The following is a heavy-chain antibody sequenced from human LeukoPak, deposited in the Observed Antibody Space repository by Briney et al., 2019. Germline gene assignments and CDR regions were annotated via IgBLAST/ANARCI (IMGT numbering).Heavy chain of an antibody. CDR2: IYYSGNT. CDR1: GGSISSYY. V-gene: IGHV4-59*01. Sequence: SETLSLTCTVSGGSISSYYWSWIRQPPGKGLEWIGYIYYSGNTNYNPSLKSRVTISVDTSKNQFSLKLSSVTAADTAVYYCARDGYGDSWFDYWGQGTLVTVSS. D-gene: IGHD4-17*01. J-gene: IGHJ4*02. CDR3: ARDGYGDSWFDY.